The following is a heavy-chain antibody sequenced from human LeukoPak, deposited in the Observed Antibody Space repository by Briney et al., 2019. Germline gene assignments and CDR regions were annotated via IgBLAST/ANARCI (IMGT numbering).Heavy chain of an antibody. CDR3: AKVKSSNKGWGYYFDY. CDR2: ISGSGSST. Sequence: GGSLRLSCAASGFTFSDYYMSWVRQAPGKGPEWVSGISGSGSSTYYLDSVKGRFTSSRDNSKNTLYLQMNSLRAEDTAVYYCAKVKSSNKGWGYYFDYWGQGTLVTVSS. D-gene: IGHD6-13*01. CDR1: GFTFSDYY. V-gene: IGHV3-23*01. J-gene: IGHJ4*02.